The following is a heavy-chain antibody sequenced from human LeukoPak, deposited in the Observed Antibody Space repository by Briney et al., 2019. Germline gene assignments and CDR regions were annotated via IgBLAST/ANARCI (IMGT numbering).Heavy chain of an antibody. V-gene: IGHV3-23*01. CDR2: ISGSGGST. D-gene: IGHD2-15*01. Sequence: GGSLRLSCAASGFTFSSYAMSWVRQAPGKGLEWVSAISGSGGSTYYADSVKGWFTISRDNSKNTLYLQMNSLRAEDTAVYYCAKDIRRGIVVVVAATLIYAFDIWGQGTMVTVSS. CDR3: AKDIRRGIVVVVAATLIYAFDI. CDR1: GFTFSSYA. J-gene: IGHJ3*02.